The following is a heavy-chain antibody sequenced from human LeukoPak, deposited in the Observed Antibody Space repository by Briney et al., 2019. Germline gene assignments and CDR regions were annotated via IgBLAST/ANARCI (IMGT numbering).Heavy chain of an antibody. CDR3: ARRGSSSWYWEYYFDY. V-gene: IGHV4-34*01. J-gene: IGHJ4*02. CDR2: MNHSGST. D-gene: IGHD6-13*01. CDR1: GGPFSGHY. Sequence: SEILSFTGVVYGGPFSGHYWTWIRQPPGKELEWIGAMNHSGSTTYNPSLKSRVTISVDTSKNQFSLKLSSVTAADTAVYYCARRGSSSWYWEYYFDYWGQGTLVTVSS.